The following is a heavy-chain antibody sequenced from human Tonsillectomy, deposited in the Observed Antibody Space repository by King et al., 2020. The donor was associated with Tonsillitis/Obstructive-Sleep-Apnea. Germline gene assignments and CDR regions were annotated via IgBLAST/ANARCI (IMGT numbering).Heavy chain of an antibody. CDR1: GYSFISYG. Sequence: VQLVESGAEIKKPGASVKVSCKASGYSFISYGISWVRQAPGQGLEWMGWISAYNGNTNYAQKLQGRVTMTTDTSTSTAYMELRSLRSDDTAVYYCARDEPRFWSDYLTFDCWGQGTLVTVSS. V-gene: IGHV1-18*01. CDR3: ARDEPRFWSDYLTFDC. D-gene: IGHD3-3*01. CDR2: ISAYNGNT. J-gene: IGHJ4*02.